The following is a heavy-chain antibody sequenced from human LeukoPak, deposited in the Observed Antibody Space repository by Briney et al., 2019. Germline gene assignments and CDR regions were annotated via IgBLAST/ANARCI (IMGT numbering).Heavy chain of an antibody. Sequence: GGSLRLSCAASGFTSSNAWMSWVRQAPGKGLEWVGRIKSKTDGGTTDYAAPVKGRFTISRDDSKNTLYLQMNSLKTEDTAVYYCTTDGHYGDYLYYFDYWGQGTLVTVSS. V-gene: IGHV3-15*01. CDR3: TTDGHYGDYLYYFDY. CDR2: IKSKTDGGTT. J-gene: IGHJ4*02. D-gene: IGHD4-17*01. CDR1: GFTSSNAW.